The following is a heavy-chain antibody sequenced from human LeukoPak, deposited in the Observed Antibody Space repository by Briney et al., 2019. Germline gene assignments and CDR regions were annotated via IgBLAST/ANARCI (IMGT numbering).Heavy chain of an antibody. CDR1: GGSISRYY. V-gene: IGHV4-59*01. CDR3: ARGSAMGSEHTASPTIAFDI. CDR2: VYYSGST. D-gene: IGHD3-10*01. J-gene: IGHJ3*02. Sequence: SETLSLTCTVSGGSISRYYWMWIRQPPGKGLECIGYVYYSGSTNYNPSLKSRVTISVDTSKNPFYMKLSSVTAADTAVYYCARGSAMGSEHTASPTIAFDIWGQGTMVTVSS.